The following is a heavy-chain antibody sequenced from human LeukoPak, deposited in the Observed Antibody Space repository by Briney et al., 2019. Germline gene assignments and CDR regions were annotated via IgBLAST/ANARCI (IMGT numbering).Heavy chain of an antibody. D-gene: IGHD6-6*01. CDR3: ARSNLEYSSSSGLNY. Sequence: DPSQTLSLTCTVSGGSINSAGFFWTWIRQHPGKGLECIGYIYYSGTTYYNPSLKNRVSISVDTSKNQFSLELNSVTAADTAVYYCARSNLEYSSSSGLNYWGQGTLVTVSS. CDR1: GGSINSAGFF. J-gene: IGHJ4*02. CDR2: IYYSGTT. V-gene: IGHV4-31*03.